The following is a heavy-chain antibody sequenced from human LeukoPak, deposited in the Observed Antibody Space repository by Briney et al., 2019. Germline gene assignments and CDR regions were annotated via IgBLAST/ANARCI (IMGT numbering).Heavy chain of an antibody. CDR1: DDSISSVGYY. CDR2: IHYSGNT. CDR3: ASGNGYYYRYFDY. J-gene: IGHJ4*02. Sequence: PSQTLSLTCTVSDDSISSVGYYWTWIRQYPGKGLERIGYIHYSGNTYYNPSLKSRVTISVDTFKNHFSLRLSSVTAADTAVYYCASGNGYYYRYFDYWGQGTLVTVSS. D-gene: IGHD3-22*01. V-gene: IGHV4-31*03.